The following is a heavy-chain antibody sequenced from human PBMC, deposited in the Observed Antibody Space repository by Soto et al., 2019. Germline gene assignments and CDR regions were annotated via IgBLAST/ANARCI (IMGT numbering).Heavy chain of an antibody. Sequence: GSLCVACAASGLTFSDYYTSWIRPAPGKGLEWVSYISSSGSTIYYADSVKGRFTISRDNAKNSLYLQMNSLRAGDTAVYYCARAGRKSSRLINMVRGVIPGLYGMDVWGQGTTVTVSS. J-gene: IGHJ6*02. V-gene: IGHV3-11*01. CDR2: ISSSGSTI. D-gene: IGHD3-10*01. CDR3: ARAGRKSSRLINMVRGVIPGLYGMDV. CDR1: GLTFSDYY.